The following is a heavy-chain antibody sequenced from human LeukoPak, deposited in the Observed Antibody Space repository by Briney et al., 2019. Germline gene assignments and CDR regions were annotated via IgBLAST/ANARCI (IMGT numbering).Heavy chain of an antibody. CDR2: ISSSSSYI. D-gene: IGHD6-19*01. V-gene: IGHV3-21*01. J-gene: IGHJ4*02. Sequence: GGSLRLSCAASGFTFSSYIRNGVRQAPGKGLEWVSSISSSSSYIYYADSVKGRFTISRDNAKSSLYLQMNSLRDEDTAVYYCATWIVDGSLFDFWGQGTLVTVSS. CDR1: GFTFSSYI. CDR3: ATWIVDGSLFDF.